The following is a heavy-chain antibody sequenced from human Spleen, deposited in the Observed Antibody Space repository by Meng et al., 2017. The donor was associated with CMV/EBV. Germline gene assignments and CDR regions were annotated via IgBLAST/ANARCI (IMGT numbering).Heavy chain of an antibody. J-gene: IGHJ5*02. Sequence: CTVSGGSISSYYWSWIRQPTGKGLEWIGYIYYSGSTNYNPSLKSRVTISVDTSKNQFSLKLSSVTAADTAVYYCARAIFGVEASWFDPWGQGTLVTVSS. CDR3: ARAIFGVEASWFDP. V-gene: IGHV4-59*01. D-gene: IGHD3-3*01. CDR1: GGSISSYY. CDR2: IYYSGST.